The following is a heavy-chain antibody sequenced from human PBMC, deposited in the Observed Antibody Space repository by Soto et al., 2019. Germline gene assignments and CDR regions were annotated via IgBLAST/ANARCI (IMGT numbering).Heavy chain of an antibody. D-gene: IGHD3-10*01. V-gene: IGHV3-21*01. CDR3: ARDNGEFDP. J-gene: IGHJ5*02. CDR2: ISSSSTYI. Sequence: EVQLVESGGGLVKPGGYLRLSCAASGFTFSSYTMSWVRQAPGKGLEWVSSISSSSTYIYYADSVKGRFTISRDNAKNSLYLQMNSLRAEDTAVYYCARDNGEFDPWGQGTLVTVSS. CDR1: GFTFSSYT.